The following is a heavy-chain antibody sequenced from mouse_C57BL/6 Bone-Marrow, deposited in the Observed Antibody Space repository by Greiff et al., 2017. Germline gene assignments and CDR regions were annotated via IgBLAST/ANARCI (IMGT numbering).Heavy chain of an antibody. J-gene: IGHJ2*01. CDR2: IDPETGGT. V-gene: IGHV1-15*01. Sequence: VQLQQSGAELVRPGASVTLSCKASGYTFTDYEMHWVKQTPVHGLEWIGAIDPETGGTAYNQKFKGKAILTADKSSSTAYMELSSLTSEDSAVYYCTSFNYYGSSSDYWCQGTTLTVSS. CDR3: TSFNYYGSSSDY. CDR1: GYTFTDYE. D-gene: IGHD1-1*01.